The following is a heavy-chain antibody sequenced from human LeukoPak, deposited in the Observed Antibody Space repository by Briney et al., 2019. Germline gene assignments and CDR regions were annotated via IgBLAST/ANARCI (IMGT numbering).Heavy chain of an antibody. D-gene: IGHD1-26*01. CDR2: ISAYNGNT. J-gene: IGHJ4*02. CDR3: ARGIVGATEFDY. CDR1: GYTFTSYG. Sequence: ASVKVSCTASGYTFTSYGISRVRQAPGQGLEWMGWISAYNGNTNYAQKLQGRVTMTTDTSTSTAYMELRSLRSDDTAVYYCARGIVGATEFDYWGQGTLVTVSS. V-gene: IGHV1-18*01.